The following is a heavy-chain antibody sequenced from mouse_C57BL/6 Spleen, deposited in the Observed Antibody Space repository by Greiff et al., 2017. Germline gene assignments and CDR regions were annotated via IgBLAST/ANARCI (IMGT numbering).Heavy chain of an antibody. D-gene: IGHD1-1*01. J-gene: IGHJ1*03. V-gene: IGHV14-3*01. CDR1: GFNITNTY. CDR3: ASMYYGGSSYWYFDV. CDR2: IDPATGNT. Sequence: EVQLQQSVAELVRPGASVTLSCTASGFNITNTYMHWVKQRPEQGLEWIGRIDPATGNTKYAPKFQGKATLTADPSSNTAYLQLRRLTSEDTAISDCASMYYGGSSYWYFDVWGTGTTVTVSS.